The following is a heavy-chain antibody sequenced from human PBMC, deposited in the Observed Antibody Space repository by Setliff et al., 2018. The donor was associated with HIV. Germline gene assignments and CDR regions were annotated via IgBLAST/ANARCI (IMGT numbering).Heavy chain of an antibody. CDR2: IYYSGST. CDR1: GGSISSSTYY. CDR3: ARRDGYSYGFYFDY. V-gene: IGHV4-39*01. D-gene: IGHD5-18*01. Sequence: SETLSLTCTVSGGSISSSTYYWGWIRQPPGKGLEWIGTIYYSGSTYYNPSLKSRLTISVDTSKNQFSPKLSSVTAADTAVYYCARRDGYSYGFYFDYWGQGTLVTVSS. J-gene: IGHJ4*02.